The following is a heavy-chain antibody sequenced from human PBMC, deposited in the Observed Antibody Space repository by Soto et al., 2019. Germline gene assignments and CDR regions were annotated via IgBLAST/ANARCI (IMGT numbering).Heavy chain of an antibody. J-gene: IGHJ4*02. Sequence: PGGSLRLSCAASGFTFSSYGMHWVRQAPGKGLEWVAVIWYDGSNKYYADSVKGRFTISRDNSKNTLYLQMNSLRAEDTAVYYCARDTIGYCSSTSCYSDSGWLGIPALDYWGQGTLVTVSS. V-gene: IGHV3-33*01. CDR3: ARDTIGYCSSTSCYSDSGWLGIPALDY. D-gene: IGHD2-2*02. CDR2: IWYDGSNK. CDR1: GFTFSSYG.